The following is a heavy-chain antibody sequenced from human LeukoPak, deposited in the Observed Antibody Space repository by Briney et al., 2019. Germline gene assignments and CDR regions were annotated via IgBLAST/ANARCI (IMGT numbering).Heavy chain of an antibody. V-gene: IGHV1-24*01. Sequence: ASVKVSCKVSGYTLTELSMHWVRQAPGKGLEWMGGFDPEDGETIYAQKFQGRVTMTEDTSTDTAYMELSSLRSEDTAMYYCVTDPVGYCSSDGCYSVDYWGQGTLVTVSS. J-gene: IGHJ4*02. CDR3: VTDPVGYCSSDGCYSVDY. CDR2: FDPEDGET. CDR1: GYTLTELS. D-gene: IGHD2-15*01.